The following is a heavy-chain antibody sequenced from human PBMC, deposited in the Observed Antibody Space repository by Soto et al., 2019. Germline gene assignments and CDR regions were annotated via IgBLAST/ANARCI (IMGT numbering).Heavy chain of an antibody. J-gene: IGHJ6*03. Sequence: SETLSLTCTVSGGSISSYYWSWIRQPPGKGLEWIGYIYYSGSTNYNPSLKSRVTISVDTSKNQFSLKLSSVTAADTAVYYCARSYGDSQYYYYYYYMDVWGKGTTVTVSS. CDR3: ARSYGDSQYYYYYYYMDV. CDR1: GGSISSYY. D-gene: IGHD4-17*01. CDR2: IYYSGST. V-gene: IGHV4-59*08.